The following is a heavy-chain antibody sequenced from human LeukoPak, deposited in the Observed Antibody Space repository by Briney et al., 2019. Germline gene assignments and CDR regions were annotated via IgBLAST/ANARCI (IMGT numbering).Heavy chain of an antibody. CDR1: GFTFSSYS. V-gene: IGHV3-21*01. CDR3: ARDLGGDYFDY. Sequence: PGGSLRLSCAASGFTFSSYSMNCVRQALGKGLEWVSSISSSSSYIYYADSVRGRFTISRDNAKNSLYLQMNSLRAEDTAVYYCARDLGGDYFDYWGQGTLVTVSS. J-gene: IGHJ4*02. D-gene: IGHD1-26*01. CDR2: ISSSSSYI.